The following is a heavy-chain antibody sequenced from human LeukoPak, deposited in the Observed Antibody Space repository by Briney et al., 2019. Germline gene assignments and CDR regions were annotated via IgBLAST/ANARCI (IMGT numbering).Heavy chain of an antibody. J-gene: IGHJ4*02. V-gene: IGHV1-24*01. CDR3: ATVPYYYGPDPNFDY. Sequence: ASVKVSCKVSGYTLTELSMHWVRQAPGKGLEWLGGFDPEDGETNYAQKFQGRVTMTEDTSTDTAYMELSSLRSEDTAVYYCATVPYYYGPDPNFDYWGQGTLVTVSP. CDR1: GYTLTELS. D-gene: IGHD3-10*01. CDR2: FDPEDGET.